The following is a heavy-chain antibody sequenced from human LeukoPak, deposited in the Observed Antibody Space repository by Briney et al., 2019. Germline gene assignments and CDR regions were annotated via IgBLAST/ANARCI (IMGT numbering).Heavy chain of an antibody. CDR1: GFTFSSYS. J-gene: IGHJ3*02. Sequence: GGSLRLSCAASGFTFSSYSMNWVRQAPGKGPEWVSYISSSLSVIYYADSVKGRFTISRDNAKNSLFLQMNDLRDEDTAVYYCTRDQYSGHWYYAFDIGGQGTRVTVSS. CDR2: ISSSLSVI. CDR3: TRDQYSGHWYYAFDI. D-gene: IGHD6-19*01. V-gene: IGHV3-48*02.